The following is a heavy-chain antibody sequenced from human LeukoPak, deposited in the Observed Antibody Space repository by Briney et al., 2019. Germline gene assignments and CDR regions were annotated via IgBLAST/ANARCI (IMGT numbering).Heavy chain of an antibody. Sequence: KPSETLSLTCAVYGGSFSGYYWSWIRQPPGKGLEWIGEINHSGSTNYNPSLMSRVSISVDTSKNQFSLKLSSVTAADTAVYYCAREIRSAHYFDYWGQGTLVTVSS. CDR1: GGSFSGYY. J-gene: IGHJ4*02. CDR2: INHSGST. CDR3: AREIRSAHYFDY. V-gene: IGHV4-34*01.